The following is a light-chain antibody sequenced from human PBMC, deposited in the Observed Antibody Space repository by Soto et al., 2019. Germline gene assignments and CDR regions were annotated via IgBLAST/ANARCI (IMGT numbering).Light chain of an antibody. CDR2: DAS. V-gene: IGKV1-33*01. J-gene: IGKJ4*01. Sequence: DSQMTQSPSSLSASVGDIVTITCRASQSISSYLNWYQQKPGKAPKLLIYDASNLETGVPSRFSGSGSGTDFTFTISSLQPEDIATYYCQQYDNLPLTFGGGTKVDIK. CDR3: QQYDNLPLT. CDR1: QSISSY.